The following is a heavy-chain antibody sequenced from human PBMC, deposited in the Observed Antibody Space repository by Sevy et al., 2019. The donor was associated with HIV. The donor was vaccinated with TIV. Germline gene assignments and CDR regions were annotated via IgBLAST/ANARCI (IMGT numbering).Heavy chain of an antibody. CDR1: GFTFNNYD. D-gene: IGHD3-16*01. CDR3: ATEPKGGAMAQECEAFEI. CDR2: IWSDGSNE. J-gene: IGHJ3*02. V-gene: IGHV3-30*02. Sequence: GGSLRLSCAASGFTFNNYDIHWVRQAPGKGLEWVGLIWSDGSNEFYTDFLRGRFTISRDNSQNTVFLQMNSLRPEDTAVYYCATEPKGGAMAQECEAFEIWGQGTMVTVSS.